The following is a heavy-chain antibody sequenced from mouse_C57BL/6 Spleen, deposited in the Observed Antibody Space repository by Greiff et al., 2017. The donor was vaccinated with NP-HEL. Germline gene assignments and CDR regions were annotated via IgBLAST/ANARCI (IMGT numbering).Heavy chain of an antibody. V-gene: IGHV1-15*01. J-gene: IGHJ2*01. CDR2: IDPETGGT. CDR1: GYTFTDYE. D-gene: IGHD1-1*02. CDR3: TRWGGALDY. Sequence: QVQLQQSGAELVRPGASVTLSCKASGYTFTDYEMHWVKQTPVHGLEWIGAIDPETGGTAYNQKFKGKAILTADKSSSTAYMELRSLTSEDSAVYYCTRWGGALDYWGQGTTLTVSS.